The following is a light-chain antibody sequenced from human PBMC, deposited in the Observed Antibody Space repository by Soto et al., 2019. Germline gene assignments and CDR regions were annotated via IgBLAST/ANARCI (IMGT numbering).Light chain of an antibody. J-gene: IGKJ1*01. Sequence: EVVWTQSPGTLSLSPGERATLSCRASQSVSYNYLARYQQKPGQAPSLLIYGAANRATGRPDRFRGSGSCTDFTLTINSLEPEDYAVYYCHQYGRSGRFGRGTKVDI. CDR1: QSVSYNY. V-gene: IGKV3-20*01. CDR3: HQYGRSGR. CDR2: GAA.